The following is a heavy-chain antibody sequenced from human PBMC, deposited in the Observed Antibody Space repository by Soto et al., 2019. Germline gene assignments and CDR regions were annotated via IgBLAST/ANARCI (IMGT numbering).Heavy chain of an antibody. Sequence: PSETLSLTCTVSGGSISSGDYYWSRIRQPPGKGLEWIGYIYYSGSTYYNPSLKSRVTISVDTSKNQFSLKLSSVTAADTAVYYCASSTVTTYNWFDPWGQGTLVTVSS. V-gene: IGHV4-30-4*01. CDR2: IYYSGST. CDR3: ASSTVTTYNWFDP. J-gene: IGHJ5*02. CDR1: GGSISSGDYY. D-gene: IGHD4-17*01.